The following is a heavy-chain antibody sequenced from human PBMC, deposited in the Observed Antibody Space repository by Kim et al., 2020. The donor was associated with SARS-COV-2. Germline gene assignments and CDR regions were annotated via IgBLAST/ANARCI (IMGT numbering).Heavy chain of an antibody. CDR2: VSGDRT. CDR3: AKQRFIYGWLQY. Sequence: GGSLRLSCEASGFAVSSFAMSWVRQAPGKGLEWVSAVSGDRTFYAESVQGRFTISRDNSKNTLYLQVNSLRAEDTALYYCAKQRFIYGWLQYWGPGTLVTVSS. J-gene: IGHJ4*02. D-gene: IGHD3-10*01. CDR1: GFAVSSFA. V-gene: IGHV3-23*01.